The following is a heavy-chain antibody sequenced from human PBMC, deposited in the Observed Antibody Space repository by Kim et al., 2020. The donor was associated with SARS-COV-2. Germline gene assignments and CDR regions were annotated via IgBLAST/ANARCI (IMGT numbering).Heavy chain of an antibody. D-gene: IGHD3-3*01. J-gene: IGHJ5*02. V-gene: IGHV1-46*01. Sequence: YAQKFQGRVTMTRDTSTGTVYMELSSLRSEDTAVYYCARRGRLLSNWFDPWGQGTLVTVSS. CDR3: ARRGRLLSNWFDP.